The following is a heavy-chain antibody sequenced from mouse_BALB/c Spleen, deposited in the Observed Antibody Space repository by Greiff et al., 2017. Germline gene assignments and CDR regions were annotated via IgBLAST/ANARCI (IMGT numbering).Heavy chain of an antibody. Sequence: QVQLQHSGPELVRPGVSGKISCAGSGYTFTDFAMHWVHQGHAKGLEWIGGISTYSGNINYNQTFKGKATMTVDKSSSKANMELARLTSEESAIYYGARKGPTVVEGYYAMDDWGQGTSVTVSS. J-gene: IGHJ4*01. V-gene: IGHV1-67*01. CDR2: ISTYSGNI. D-gene: IGHD1-1*01. CDR1: GYTFTDFA. CDR3: ARKGPTVVEGYYAMDD.